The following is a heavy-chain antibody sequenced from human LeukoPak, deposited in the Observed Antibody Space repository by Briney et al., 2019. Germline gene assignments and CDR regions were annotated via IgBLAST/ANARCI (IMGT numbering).Heavy chain of an antibody. J-gene: IGHJ4*02. D-gene: IGHD6-19*01. CDR2: IYYSGST. CDR3: AREGRLVRAFDY. V-gene: IGHV4-59*08. Sequence: SETLSLTCTVSGGFISSYYWSWIRQPPGKGLEWIGYIYYSGSTNYNPSLKSRVTISVDTSKNQFSLKLSSVTAADTAVYYCAREGRLVRAFDYWGQGTLVTVSS. CDR1: GGFISSYY.